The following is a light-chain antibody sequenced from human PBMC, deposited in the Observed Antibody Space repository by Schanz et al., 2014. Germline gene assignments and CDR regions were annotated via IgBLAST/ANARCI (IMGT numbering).Light chain of an antibody. CDR3: QQYGSSAGT. V-gene: IGKV3-11*01. Sequence: EIVLTQSPATLSLSPGERATLSCRASQSVRSFLAWYQQKPGQAPRLLIYDASNRATGIPARFSGSGSGTDFTLTISRLEPEDFAVYYCQQYGSSAGTFGQGTKVEIK. CDR2: DAS. J-gene: IGKJ1*01. CDR1: QSVRSF.